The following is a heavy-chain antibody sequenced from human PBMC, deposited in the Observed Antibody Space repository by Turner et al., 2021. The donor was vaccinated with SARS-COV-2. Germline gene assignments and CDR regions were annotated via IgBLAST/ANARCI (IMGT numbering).Heavy chain of an antibody. CDR1: GYPFPNSY. Sequence: QVQLVQAGAEVKKPGASVKVSCPTYGYPFPNSYLHWVRQAPGQGRQWVGRINPLTGVTDYAQDFQGRVTVTKDTSITTSYMELSSLKSDDTAISFCARGMGATAIGAHWGLGTLVTVSS. CDR3: ARGMGATAIGAH. J-gene: IGHJ4*02. V-gene: IGHV1-2*06. D-gene: IGHD2-21*02. CDR2: INPLTGVT.